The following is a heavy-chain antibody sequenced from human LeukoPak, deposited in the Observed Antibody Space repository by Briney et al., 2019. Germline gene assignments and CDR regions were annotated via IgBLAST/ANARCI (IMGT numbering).Heavy chain of an antibody. J-gene: IGHJ4*02. CDR1: GFTFSSYA. V-gene: IGHV3-23*01. CDR2: ICGSGGST. D-gene: IGHD2-21*01. CDR3: PQARSDFRHFHH. Sequence: GGSLRLSCAASGFTFSSYAMSWVRQAPGRGLEWVSAICGSGGSTYYADSVKGRVTISRDNSKNTLCLQMNSLRDEDTAVYYCPQARSDFRHFHHWGEGTVDSVSS.